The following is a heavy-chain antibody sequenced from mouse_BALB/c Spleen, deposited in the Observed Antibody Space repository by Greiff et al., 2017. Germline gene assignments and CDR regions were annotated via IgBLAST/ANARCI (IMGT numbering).Heavy chain of an antibody. CDR3: VPYAMDY. CDR2: IDPENGNT. V-gene: IGHV14-1*02. Sequence: DVQLQESGAELVRPGALVKLSCKASGFNIKDYYMHWVKQRPEQGLEWIGWIDPENGNTIYDPKFQGKASITADTSSNTAYLQLSSLTSEDTAVYYCVPYAMDYWGQGTSVTVAS. J-gene: IGHJ4*01. CDR1: GFNIKDYY.